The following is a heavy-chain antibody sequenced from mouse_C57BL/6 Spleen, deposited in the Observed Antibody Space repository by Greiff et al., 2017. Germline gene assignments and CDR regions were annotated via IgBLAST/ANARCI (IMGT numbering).Heavy chain of an antibody. J-gene: IGHJ4*01. CDR1: GFTFSDYY. CDR3: ARGEDGYYAMDY. CDR2: INYDGSST. V-gene: IGHV5-16*01. Sequence: DVHLVESEGGLVQPGSSMKLSCTASGFTFSDYYMAWVRQVPEKGLEWVANINYDGSSTYYLDSLKSRFIISRDNAKNILYLQMSSLKSEDTATYYCARGEDGYYAMDYWGQGTSVTVSS.